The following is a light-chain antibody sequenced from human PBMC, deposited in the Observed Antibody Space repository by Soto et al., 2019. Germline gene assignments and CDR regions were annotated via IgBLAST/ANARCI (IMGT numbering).Light chain of an antibody. Sequence: QTVVTQPPSASGTPGQRVTISCSGSSSNIGNNYVYWYQQVPGAAPRLLIYSNNQRPSGVSDRFSGSKSGTSASVAISGLRSADEADYFCVTWDDSLSGVVFGGGTQLTVL. CDR3: VTWDDSLSGVV. CDR1: SSNIGNNY. CDR2: SNN. J-gene: IGLJ2*01. V-gene: IGLV1-47*02.